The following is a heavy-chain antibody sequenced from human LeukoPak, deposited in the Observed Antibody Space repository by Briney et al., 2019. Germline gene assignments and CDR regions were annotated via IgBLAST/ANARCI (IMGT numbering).Heavy chain of an antibody. CDR3: ANSPRILWFDP. D-gene: IGHD3-3*01. J-gene: IGHJ5*02. Sequence: PGGSLRLSCAASGFTFSSYSINWVRQAPGKGLEWVSYISSSSSPIYYADSVKGRFTISRDNSKNTLYLQMNSLRAEDTAVYYCANSPRILWFDPWGQGTLVTVSS. V-gene: IGHV3-48*01. CDR1: GFTFSSYS. CDR2: ISSSSSPI.